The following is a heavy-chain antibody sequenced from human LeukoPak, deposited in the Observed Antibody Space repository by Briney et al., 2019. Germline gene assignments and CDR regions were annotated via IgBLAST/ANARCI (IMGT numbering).Heavy chain of an antibody. D-gene: IGHD6-6*01. V-gene: IGHV4-34*01. Sequence: PSETLSLTCAVYGGSFSGYYWSWIRQPPGKGLEWIGEINHSGSTNYNPSLKSRDTISVDTSKNQFSLKLSSVTAADTAVYYCARGRVESAARRSGDFDYWGQGTLVTVSS. CDR2: INHSGST. CDR3: ARGRVESAARRSGDFDY. CDR1: GGSFSGYY. J-gene: IGHJ4*02.